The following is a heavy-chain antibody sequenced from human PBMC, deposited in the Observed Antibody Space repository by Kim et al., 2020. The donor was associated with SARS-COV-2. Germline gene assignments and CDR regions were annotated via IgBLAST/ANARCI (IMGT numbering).Heavy chain of an antibody. CDR3: AKDMSGSGSATRIGS. J-gene: IGHJ4*02. Sequence: GGSLRLSCAASGFNFDDYGMHWVRQAPGKGLEWVSSIKWNSRNIVYADSVKGRFTISRDNAKNFVYLQMNSLRIEDTGLYYCAKDMSGSGSATRIGSWGQGTLVTVSS. CDR2: IKWNSRNI. CDR1: GFNFDDYG. D-gene: IGHD3-10*01. V-gene: IGHV3-9*01.